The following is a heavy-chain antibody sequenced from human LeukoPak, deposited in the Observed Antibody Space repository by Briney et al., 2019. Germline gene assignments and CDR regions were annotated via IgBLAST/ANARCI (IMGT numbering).Heavy chain of an antibody. J-gene: IGHJ4*02. CDR2: IYPRDSRT. CDR1: GYSFSSYW. CDR3: ARHLSDITSSPNY. V-gene: IGHV5-51*01. D-gene: IGHD2-2*01. Sequence: GVSLNISCKGPGYSFSSYWIAWLRQMPVKGLEWMGVIYPRDSRTTYSPSFQDKVTISSDKSISTAYLQWTSLKASDTAMYYCARHLSDITSSPNYWGPGTLVTVSS.